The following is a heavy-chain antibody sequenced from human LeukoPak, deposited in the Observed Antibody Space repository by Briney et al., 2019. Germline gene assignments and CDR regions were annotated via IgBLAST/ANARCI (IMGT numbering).Heavy chain of an antibody. CDR1: GGSFSGYY. V-gene: IGHV4-34*01. J-gene: IGHJ6*03. D-gene: IGHD2-2*01. CDR3: ARGGCSWGRSSTSHRISETPKGTVYYYYYMDV. Sequence: SETLSLTFSVYGGSFSGYYWSWIGQPPGKGLEWIGEINHSGSTNYNPSAKSRGTISLDTSKNQFTLQLSSVTAADTDVYYCARGGCSWGRSSTSHRISETPKGTVYYYYYMDVWGKGTTVTVSS. CDR2: INHSGST.